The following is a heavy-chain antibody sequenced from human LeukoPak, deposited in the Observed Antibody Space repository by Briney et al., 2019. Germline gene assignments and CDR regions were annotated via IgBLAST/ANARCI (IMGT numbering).Heavy chain of an antibody. J-gene: IGHJ4*02. CDR3: ARGEIQLRYFDWLLPPTLDY. V-gene: IGHV3-48*01. Sequence: GGSLRLSCAASGFTFSSYSMNWVRQAPGKGLEWVSYISSSSSTIYYADSVKGRFTISRDNAKNSLYLQMNSLRAEDTAVYYCARGEIQLRYFDWLLPPTLDYWGQGTLVTVSS. CDR1: GFTFSSYS. D-gene: IGHD3-9*01. CDR2: ISSSSSTI.